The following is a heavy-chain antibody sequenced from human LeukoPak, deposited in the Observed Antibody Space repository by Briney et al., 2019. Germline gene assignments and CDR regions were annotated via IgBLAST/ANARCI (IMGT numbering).Heavy chain of an antibody. CDR2: IWYDGSNK. J-gene: IGHJ3*02. D-gene: IGHD1-26*01. CDR1: GFTFSSYG. CDR3: ARPGSYYVVWNAFDI. V-gene: IGHV3-33*01. Sequence: PGRSLRLSRAASGFTFSSYGMHWVRQAPGKGLEWVAVIWYDGSNKYYADSVKGRFTISRDNSKNTLYLQMNSLRAEDTAVYYCARPGSYYVVWNAFDIWGQGTMVTVSS.